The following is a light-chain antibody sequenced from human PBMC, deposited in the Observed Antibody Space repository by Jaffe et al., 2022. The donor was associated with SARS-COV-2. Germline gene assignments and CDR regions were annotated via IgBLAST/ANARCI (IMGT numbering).Light chain of an antibody. CDR2: KDT. J-gene: IGLJ1*01. V-gene: IGLV3-25*03. CDR3: QSADSSGDYYV. Sequence: SYELTQPPSVSVSPGQTARITCSGATLSKRFAYWYQQKPGQAPVVVIHKDTERPSGIPERFSGSSTGTTVTLTISGVLAEDEADYYCQSADSSGDYYVFGTGTKVTVL. CDR1: TLSKRF.